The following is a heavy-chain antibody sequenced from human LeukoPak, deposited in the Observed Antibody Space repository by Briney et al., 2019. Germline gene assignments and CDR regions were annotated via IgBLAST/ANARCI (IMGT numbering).Heavy chain of an antibody. J-gene: IGHJ5*02. CDR3: ARDSGIRSSWSGWFDR. D-gene: IGHD6-13*01. CDR2: IIPIFGTA. Sequence: KVSCKASGGTFSSYAISWVRQAPGQGLEWIGGIIPIFGTANYAQKFQVRVTITTDESTSTTYMYLSSLRSEYTAVYYCARDSGIRSSWSGWFDRWVQGTLVSVSS. V-gene: IGHV1-69*05. CDR1: GGTFSSYA.